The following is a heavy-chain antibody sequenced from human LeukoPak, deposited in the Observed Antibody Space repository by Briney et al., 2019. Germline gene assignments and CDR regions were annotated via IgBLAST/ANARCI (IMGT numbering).Heavy chain of an antibody. D-gene: IGHD6-13*01. V-gene: IGHV3-48*04. CDR3: ASEAAAGFDY. CDR1: GFTFSSYS. Sequence: PGGSLRPSCAASGFTFSSYSMNWVRQAPGKGLEWVSYISSSSSTIYYADSVKGRFTISRDNAKNSLYLQMNSLRAEDTAVYYCASEAAAGFDYWGQGTLVTVSS. J-gene: IGHJ4*02. CDR2: ISSSSSTI.